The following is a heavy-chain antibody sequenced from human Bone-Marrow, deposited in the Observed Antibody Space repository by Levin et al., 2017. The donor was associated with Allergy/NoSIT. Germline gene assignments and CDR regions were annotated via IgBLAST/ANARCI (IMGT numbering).Heavy chain of an antibody. Sequence: SETLSLTCSVSGVSVSSGSYYWSWIRQPAGKGLEWIGNIFRGGRTAYNPSLRGRVAISVDTSKNQFSLNLPSVTTPDTAMYFCARVVPAALSGDDYWGQGTLVTVSS. CDR1: GVSVSSGSYY. V-gene: IGHV4-61*01. CDR3: ARVVPAALSGDDY. CDR2: IFRGGRT. J-gene: IGHJ4*02. D-gene: IGHD2-2*01.